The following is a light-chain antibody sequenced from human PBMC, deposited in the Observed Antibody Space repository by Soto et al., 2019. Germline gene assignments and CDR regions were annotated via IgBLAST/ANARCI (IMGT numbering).Light chain of an antibody. CDR1: QNVSSY. Sequence: EIVLTQSPATLSLSPGERATLSCRASQNVSSYLAWYQHKPVQASRLLIHDAFNRATGILARFSGSGFGTDFTLTISSLEAEDFAVYYCQQRTNWPSSTFGQGTRLEIK. CDR3: QQRTNWPSST. V-gene: IGKV3-11*01. CDR2: DAF. J-gene: IGKJ5*01.